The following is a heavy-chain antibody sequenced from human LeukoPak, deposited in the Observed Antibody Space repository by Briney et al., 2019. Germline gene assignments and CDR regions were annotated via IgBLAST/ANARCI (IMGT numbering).Heavy chain of an antibody. CDR1: GFTFSTYN. Sequence: PGGSLRLSCAASGFTFSTYNMNWVRQAPGKGLEWVSSISSSSSYIYYADSVKGRFTISRDNAKNSLYLQMNSLRAEDTAVYYCARMKATRIIDYWGQGTLVTVSS. D-gene: IGHD2/OR15-2a*01. J-gene: IGHJ4*02. CDR2: ISSSSSYI. CDR3: ARMKATRIIDY. V-gene: IGHV3-21*01.